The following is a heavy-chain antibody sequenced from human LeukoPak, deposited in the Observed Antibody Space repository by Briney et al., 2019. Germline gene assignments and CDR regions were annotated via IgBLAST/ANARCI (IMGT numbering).Heavy chain of an antibody. D-gene: IGHD2-21*02. CDR2: IYYGGTT. J-gene: IGHJ5*02. CDR3: ARRFPAYCGGDCYSANWFDP. CDR1: GGSISSNGYF. V-gene: IGHV4-39*01. Sequence: SQSLSLTCTVSGGSISSNGYFWGLISQPPGDGLWWGVSIYYGGTTYSNPSLMGRVTICVDTSKNQFSLKLSSVTAADTAVYYCARRFPAYCGGDCYSANWFDPWGQGTLVTVSS.